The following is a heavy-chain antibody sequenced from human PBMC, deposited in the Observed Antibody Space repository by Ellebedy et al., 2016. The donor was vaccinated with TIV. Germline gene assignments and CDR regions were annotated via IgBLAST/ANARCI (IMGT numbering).Heavy chain of an antibody. V-gene: IGHV3-23*01. Sequence: PGGSLRLSCAGSGFTFGTSDMNWVRQAPGKGLEWVSLITAAGDSTYYADSVKGRFTISRDNSRNTLYLQMSSLSAGDTALYYCAKAGGSYWGGEYLEDWGQGTLVTVSS. D-gene: IGHD2-8*02. CDR3: AKAGGSYWGGEYLED. CDR1: GFTFGTSD. J-gene: IGHJ1*01. CDR2: ITAAGDST.